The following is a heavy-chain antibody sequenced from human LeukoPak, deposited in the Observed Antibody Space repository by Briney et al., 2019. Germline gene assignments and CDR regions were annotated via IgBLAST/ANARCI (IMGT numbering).Heavy chain of an antibody. V-gene: IGHV1-18*04. J-gene: IGHJ4*02. D-gene: IGHD3-10*01. Sequence: EASVKVSCKAAGYTFTGYYMFWVRQAPGQGLEWMGWISAYNGNTNYAQKLQGRVTMTTDTSTSTAYMELRSLRSDDTAVYYCAREDSGSYFDWGQGTLVTVSS. CDR3: AREDSGSYFD. CDR2: ISAYNGNT. CDR1: GYTFTGYY.